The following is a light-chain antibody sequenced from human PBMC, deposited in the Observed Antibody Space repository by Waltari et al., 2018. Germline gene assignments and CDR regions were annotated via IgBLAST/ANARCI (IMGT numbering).Light chain of an antibody. V-gene: IGKV1-5*03. Sequence: DVQMTQSPSILSASVGDRVTITCRAGQSLSTWLAWYQQKPGKAPKLLSYKASTLESGGQSRFSGSGSGTEFTLTINSLQPDDFATYHCQQYSRSPWTFGQGTKVEI. J-gene: IGKJ1*01. CDR2: KAS. CDR3: QQYSRSPWT. CDR1: QSLSTW.